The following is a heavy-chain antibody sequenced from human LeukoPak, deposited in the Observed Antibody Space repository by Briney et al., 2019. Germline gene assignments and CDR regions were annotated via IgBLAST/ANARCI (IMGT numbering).Heavy chain of an antibody. CDR1: GFTFSSYA. CDR3: AKEGRVGGDGDHEVYYFDY. D-gene: IGHD4-17*01. V-gene: IGHV3-23*01. CDR2: ISGSGGST. J-gene: IGHJ4*02. Sequence: PGGSLRLSCAASGFTFSSYAMSWVRQAPGKGLEWVSAISGSGGSTYYADSVQGRFTISRDNSKNTLYLHMNSLRSEDTAVYYCAKEGRVGGDGDHEVYYFDYWGQETLVTVSS.